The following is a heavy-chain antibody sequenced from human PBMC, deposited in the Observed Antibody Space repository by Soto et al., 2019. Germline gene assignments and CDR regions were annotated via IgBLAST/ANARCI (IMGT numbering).Heavy chain of an antibody. Sequence: GGSLRLSCAASGFTFSSYGMHWVRQAPGKGLEWVAVIWYDGSNKYYADSVKGRFTISRDNSKNTLYLQMNSLRAEDTAVYYCARDYYYDSSGTSYYFDYWGQGTLVTVSS. CDR3: ARDYYYDSSGTSYYFDY. CDR2: IWYDGSNK. J-gene: IGHJ4*02. V-gene: IGHV3-33*01. CDR1: GFTFSSYG. D-gene: IGHD3-22*01.